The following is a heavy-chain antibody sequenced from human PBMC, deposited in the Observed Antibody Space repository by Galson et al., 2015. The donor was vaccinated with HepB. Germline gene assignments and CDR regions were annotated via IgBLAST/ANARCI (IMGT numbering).Heavy chain of an antibody. CDR2: IKQDGSEK. V-gene: IGHV3-7*03. Sequence: SLRLSCAASGFTFSSYWMSWVRQAPGKGLEWVAKIKQDGSEKYYGDSVKGRFTVSRDNAKNSLFLQMSSLRVEDTAIYYCAKEVTRDLEYFDVWGRGALVTVSS. J-gene: IGHJ4*02. CDR1: GFTFSSYW. CDR3: AKEVTRDLEYFDV.